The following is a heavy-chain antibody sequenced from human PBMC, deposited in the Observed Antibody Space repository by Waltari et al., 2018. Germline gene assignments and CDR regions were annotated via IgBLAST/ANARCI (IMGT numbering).Heavy chain of an antibody. CDR3: ASTSSGGSDFDY. D-gene: IGHD6-6*01. J-gene: IGHJ4*02. CDR1: GYTFTSYA. Sequence: QVQLVQSGAEVKKPGASVKVSCQASGYTFTSYAINWVRQATGQGLEWMGWMNPNSGNTGYAQKFQGRVTITRNTSISTAYMELSSLRSEDTAVYYCASTSSGGSDFDYWGQGTLVTVSS. CDR2: MNPNSGNT. V-gene: IGHV1-8*03.